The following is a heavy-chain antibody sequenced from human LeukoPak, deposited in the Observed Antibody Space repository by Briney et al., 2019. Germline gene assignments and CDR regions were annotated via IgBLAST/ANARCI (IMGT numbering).Heavy chain of an antibody. CDR3: ARDYYYSSGYYYFDY. D-gene: IGHD3-22*01. Sequence: PGGSLRLACAASGFTFDDYGMSWVRQAPGKGLEWVSGINLNGGSTGYADSVKGRFTISRDNAKNSLYLQMNSLRAEDTALYYCARDYYYSSGYYYFDYWGQGTLVTVSS. J-gene: IGHJ4*02. CDR1: GFTFDDYG. CDR2: INLNGGST. V-gene: IGHV3-20*04.